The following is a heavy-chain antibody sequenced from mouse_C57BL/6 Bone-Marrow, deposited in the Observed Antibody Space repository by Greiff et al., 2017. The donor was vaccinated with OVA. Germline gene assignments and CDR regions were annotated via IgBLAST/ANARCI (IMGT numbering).Heavy chain of an antibody. CDR2: IRSKSNNYAT. CDR3: VRHDVYWYVDV. Sequence: EVQGVESGGGLVQPKGSLKLSCAASGFSFNTYAMNWVRQAPGKGLEWVARIRSKSNNYATYYADSVKDRFTISRDDSESKLYLQMNILKTEDTAIYSCVRHDVYWYVDVWGTGTTVTVSS. CDR1: GFSFNTYA. J-gene: IGHJ1*03. D-gene: IGHD2-3*01. V-gene: IGHV10-1*01.